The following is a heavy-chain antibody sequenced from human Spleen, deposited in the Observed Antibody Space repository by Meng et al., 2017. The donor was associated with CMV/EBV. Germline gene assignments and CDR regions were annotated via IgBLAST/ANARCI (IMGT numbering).Heavy chain of an antibody. D-gene: IGHD3-10*01. J-gene: IGHJ4*02. CDR2: IIPILDIS. CDR1: GDTFGNYA. Sequence: SVKVSCKASGDTFGNYAIAWVRQAPGQGLEWMGTIIPILDISNHAQRFQGRVTITADKSTTTAYMELSSLSSDDTAVYFCAGNKGGVRYYFDYWGQGTVVTVSS. CDR3: AGNKGGVRYYFDY. V-gene: IGHV1-69*04.